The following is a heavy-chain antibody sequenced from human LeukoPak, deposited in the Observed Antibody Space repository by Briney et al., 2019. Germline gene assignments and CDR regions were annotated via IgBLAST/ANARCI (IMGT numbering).Heavy chain of an antibody. Sequence: GRSLRLSCAASGFTFSSYGMHWVRQAPGKGLEWVAVIWYDGSNKYYADSVKGRFTISRDNSKNTLFLQMNSLRAEDTAVYYCARDPDDYGDYSYFDYWGQGTLVTVSP. V-gene: IGHV3-33*01. D-gene: IGHD4-17*01. CDR3: ARDPDDYGDYSYFDY. CDR1: GFTFSSYG. CDR2: IWYDGSNK. J-gene: IGHJ4*02.